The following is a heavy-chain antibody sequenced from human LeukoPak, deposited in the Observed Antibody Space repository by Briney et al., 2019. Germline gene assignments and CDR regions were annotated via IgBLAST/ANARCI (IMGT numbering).Heavy chain of an antibody. CDR2: IYYSGST. CDR1: GRSISSYY. V-gene: IGHV4-59*01. CDR3: ARHLGYGDYYYYGMDV. J-gene: IGHJ6*02. Sequence: TETLSLTCSVPGRSISSYYGSWIRQPPGKGLEWVGHIYYSGSTNYNPSLKSRVTISVDTSKNQFSLKLSSVTAADTAVYYCARHLGYGDYYYYGMDVWGQGTTVTVSS. D-gene: IGHD4-17*01.